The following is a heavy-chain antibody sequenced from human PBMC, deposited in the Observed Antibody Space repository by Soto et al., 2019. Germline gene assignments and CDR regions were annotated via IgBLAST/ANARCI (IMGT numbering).Heavy chain of an antibody. CDR1: GYTFTSYA. V-gene: IGHV1-3*05. CDR2: INAGNGNT. CDR3: ARGSGYYYWDDY. J-gene: IGHJ4*02. D-gene: IGHD3-22*01. Sequence: QVQLVQSGAEEKKPGASVKVSYKASGYTFTSYAMHWVRQAPGQRLEWMGWINAGNGNTKYSQKFQGRVTITRDTSASTAYTELSSLRSEDTAVYYCARGSGYYYWDDYWGQGTLVTVSS.